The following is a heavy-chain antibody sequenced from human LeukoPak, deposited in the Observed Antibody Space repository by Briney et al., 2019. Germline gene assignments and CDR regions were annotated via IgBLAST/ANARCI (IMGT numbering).Heavy chain of an antibody. CDR2: IFPGDSDT. J-gene: IGHJ4*02. Sequence: GQSLKISCKGSGYSFSNYWIVWVRQMPGKGLQWMGMIFPGDSDTRYSPSFQGPVTISADKSLTTAYLQWSSLEASDTAVYYCARRLSLSRHTQSNFDCWGQGSLVTVSS. V-gene: IGHV5-51*01. CDR1: GYSFSNYW. D-gene: IGHD2-2*01. CDR3: ARRLSLSRHTQSNFDC.